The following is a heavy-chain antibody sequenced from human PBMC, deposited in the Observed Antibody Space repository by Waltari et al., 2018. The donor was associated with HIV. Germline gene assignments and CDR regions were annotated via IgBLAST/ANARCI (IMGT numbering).Heavy chain of an antibody. CDR2: VDPEDGET. CDR1: GDTVTDDY. Sequence: EVHLVQSGPEVKKPGATVKISCTVAGDTVTDDYINWVREAPGKGLEWMGLVDPEDGETVYAEKFQGRLTISADTSAATVSFELTGLRSDDTAIYYCASLAAAVYFDAWGQGTPLSVSS. D-gene: IGHD6-13*01. CDR3: ASLAAAVYFDA. V-gene: IGHV1-69-2*01. J-gene: IGHJ4*02.